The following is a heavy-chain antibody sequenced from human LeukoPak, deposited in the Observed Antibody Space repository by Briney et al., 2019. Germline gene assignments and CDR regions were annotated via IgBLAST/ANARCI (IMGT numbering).Heavy chain of an antibody. CDR2: IRNKANGGTA. J-gene: IGHJ4*02. V-gene: IGHV3-49*04. CDR3: SRAYSTGWLGINDF. D-gene: IGHD6-19*01. CDR1: GFTFSRYA. Sequence: GGSLRLSCSASGFTFSRYAMSWVRQAPGKGLEWVGFIRNKANGGTADYAASVKGRFTISRDDSKTTAYLQMNSLKTEDTAVYYCSRAYSTGWLGINDFWGQGALVTVSS.